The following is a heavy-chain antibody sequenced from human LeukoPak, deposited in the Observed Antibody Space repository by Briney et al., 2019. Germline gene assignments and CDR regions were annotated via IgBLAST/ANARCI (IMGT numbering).Heavy chain of an antibody. J-gene: IGHJ3*02. D-gene: IGHD2-21*02. CDR1: GFTVSNNY. CDR3: VRKNRDFNAAFDI. CDR2: TYSDSGT. V-gene: IGHV3-53*01. Sequence: PGGSLRLSCAASGFTVSNNYMSWVRQAPGRGLEWVSITYSDSGTNYADSVKGRFTISRDTSQNTLSLQMNSLRAEDTAVYYCVRKNRDFNAAFDIWGQGTVVTVSS.